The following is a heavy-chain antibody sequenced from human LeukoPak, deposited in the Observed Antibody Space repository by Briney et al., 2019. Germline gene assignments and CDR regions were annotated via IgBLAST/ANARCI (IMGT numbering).Heavy chain of an antibody. CDR2: IKQDGSEK. D-gene: IGHD6-13*01. CDR1: GFTFSSYS. Sequence: GGSLRLSCAASGFTFSSYSMNWVRQAPGKGLEWVANIKQDGSEKYYVDSVKGRFTISRDNAKNSLYLQMNSLRAEDTAVYYCARGFRAAAGTWGQGTLVTVSS. CDR3: ARGFRAAAGT. J-gene: IGHJ4*02. V-gene: IGHV3-7*01.